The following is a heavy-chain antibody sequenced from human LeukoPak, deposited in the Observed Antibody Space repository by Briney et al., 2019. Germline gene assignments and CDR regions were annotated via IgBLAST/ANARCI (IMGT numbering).Heavy chain of an antibody. CDR2: IINTGTST. J-gene: IGHJ4*02. D-gene: IGHD3-10*01. CDR3: ARELFGSGSCPDY. V-gene: IGHV3-23*01. CDR1: GGFTFYNHA. Sequence: PGGSLRLSCRASGGFTFYNHAMAWVRQAPGKGLEWVSSIINTGTSTYYADSVKSRLTISRDNSKNTVYLQMNSLRAEDTAVYYCARELFGSGSCPDYWGQGTLVTVSS.